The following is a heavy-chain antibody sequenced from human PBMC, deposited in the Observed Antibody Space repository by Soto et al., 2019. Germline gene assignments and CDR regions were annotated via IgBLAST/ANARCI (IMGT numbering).Heavy chain of an antibody. D-gene: IGHD6-13*01. J-gene: IGHJ4*02. Sequence: LRLSCTSSGFTFSIFGMSWVRQAPGKGLEWVSDISGSGGSTNYADSVKGRFTVSRDNSKNTVYLQMNSLRDEDTAVYYCAKLTAAWGQGTLVTVSS. CDR1: GFTFSIFG. CDR3: AKLTAA. CDR2: ISGSGGST. V-gene: IGHV3-23*01.